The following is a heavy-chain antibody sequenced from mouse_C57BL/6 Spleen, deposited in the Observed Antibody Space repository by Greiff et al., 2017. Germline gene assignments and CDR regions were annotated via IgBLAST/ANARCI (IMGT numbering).Heavy chain of an antibody. V-gene: IGHV1-61*01. CDR1: GYTFTSYW. CDR3: ARKADYYGSSDYARDY. J-gene: IGHJ4*01. D-gene: IGHD1-1*01. Sequence: VQLQQPGAELVRPGSSVKLSCKASGYTFTSYWMDWVKQRPGQGLEWIGNIYPSDSETHYNQKFKDKATLTVDQSSSTAYMQLSSLTSEDSAVYYCARKADYYGSSDYARDYWGQGTSVTVSS. CDR2: IYPSDSET.